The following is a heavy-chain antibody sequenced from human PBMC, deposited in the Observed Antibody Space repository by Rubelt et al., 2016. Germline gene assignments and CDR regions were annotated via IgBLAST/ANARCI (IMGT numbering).Heavy chain of an antibody. CDR1: GFPFSSCS. V-gene: IGHV3-48*02. CDR2: INLNSFI. J-gene: IGHJ5*02. Sequence: EVQLVESGGGLVQPGGSLRLSCAASGFPFSSCSMNWVRQAPGKGLEWVAYINLNSFIHYADSVECRFTISRDNAKNSVYLQMDSLREEDTAVYYCVKDPLGSHGLETWGQGTLVTVSS. CDR3: VKDPLGSHGLET. D-gene: IGHD3/OR15-3a*01.